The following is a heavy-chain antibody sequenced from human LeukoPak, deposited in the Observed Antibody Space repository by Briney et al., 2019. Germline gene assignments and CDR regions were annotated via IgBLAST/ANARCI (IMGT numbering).Heavy chain of an antibody. CDR2: IYSSGNT. CDR1: GGSISSYF. Sequence: PSETLSLTCTVSGGSISSYFWSWIRQPPGKGLEWIGYIYSSGNTNYNPSLKSRVTISVDRSKNQFSLKLSSVTTADTAVYYCARDRGSQPFIDYWGQGTLVTVSS. V-gene: IGHV4-59*01. CDR3: ARDRGSQPFIDY. D-gene: IGHD1-26*01. J-gene: IGHJ4*02.